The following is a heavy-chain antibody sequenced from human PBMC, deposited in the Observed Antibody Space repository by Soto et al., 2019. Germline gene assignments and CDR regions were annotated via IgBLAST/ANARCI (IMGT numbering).Heavy chain of an antibody. Sequence: GGSLRLSCAASGFTVSSNYMSWVRQAPGKGLEGISVIYSGGNTNYADSVKGRFTISRDNAKNTLYLQMNSLRAEDTALYYCTRAGRYSYDNWFDPWGQGTLVTV. D-gene: IGHD5-18*01. V-gene: IGHV3-53*01. CDR2: IYSGGNT. J-gene: IGHJ5*02. CDR1: GFTVSSNY. CDR3: TRAGRYSYDNWFDP.